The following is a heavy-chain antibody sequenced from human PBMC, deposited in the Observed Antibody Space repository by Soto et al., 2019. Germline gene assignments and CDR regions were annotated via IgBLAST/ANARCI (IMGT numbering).Heavy chain of an antibody. Sequence: SETLSLTCTVSGGSISSYYWSWIRQPPGKGLEWIGYIYYSGSTNYNPSLKSRVTISVDTSKNQFSLKLSSVTAADTAVYYCARGNSDFWGAFDYWGQGTLVTVSS. J-gene: IGHJ4*02. CDR1: GGSISSYY. CDR2: IYYSGST. D-gene: IGHD3-3*01. V-gene: IGHV4-59*01. CDR3: ARGNSDFWGAFDY.